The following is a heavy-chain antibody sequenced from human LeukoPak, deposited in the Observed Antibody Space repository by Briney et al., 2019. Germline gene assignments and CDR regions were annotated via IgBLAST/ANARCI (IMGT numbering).Heavy chain of an antibody. CDR2: INHSGST. D-gene: IGHD3-22*01. V-gene: IGHV4-34*01. Sequence: SETLSLTCAVYGGSFSGYYWSWIRQPPGKGLDWIGEINHSGSTNYNPSLKSRVTISVDTSKNQFSLKLSSVTAADTAVFYCATRVYYYDSSGYYASWGQGTLVTVSS. CDR1: GGSFSGYY. J-gene: IGHJ4*02. CDR3: ATRVYYYDSSGYYAS.